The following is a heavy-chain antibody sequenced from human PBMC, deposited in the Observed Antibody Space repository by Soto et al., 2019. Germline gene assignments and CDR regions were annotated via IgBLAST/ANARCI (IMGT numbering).Heavy chain of an antibody. D-gene: IGHD3-10*01. CDR1: GGSISSGGYY. CDR2: IYYSGST. CDR3: ARGPGTMAKIDY. Sequence: SETLSLTCTVSGGSISSGGYYWSWIRQHPGKGLEWIGYIYYSGSTYYNPSLKSRVTISVDTSKNQFSLKLSSVTAADTAVYYCARGPGTMAKIDYWGQGTLVTVS. V-gene: IGHV4-31*03. J-gene: IGHJ4*02.